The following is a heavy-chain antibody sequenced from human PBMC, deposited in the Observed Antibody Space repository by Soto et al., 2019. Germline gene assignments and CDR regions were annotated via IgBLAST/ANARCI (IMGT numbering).Heavy chain of an antibody. CDR1: GGSISSYY. V-gene: IGHV4-59*12. J-gene: IGHJ6*03. CDR3: ARGARFGDRRYMDV. CDR2: VYYSGKT. D-gene: IGHD3-10*01. Sequence: SETLSLTCTVSGGSISSYYWFWIRQSPGRGLEWIGYVYYSGKTNYNPSLESRVTISVDTSENQFSLKLNSVTAADTAIYYCARGARFGDRRYMDVWGKGTTVTVSS.